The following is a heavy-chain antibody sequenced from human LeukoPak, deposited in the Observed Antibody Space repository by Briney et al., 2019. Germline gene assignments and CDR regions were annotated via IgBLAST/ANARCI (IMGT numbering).Heavy chain of an antibody. D-gene: IGHD3-22*01. CDR1: GFIFDDYG. CDR3: ARGYYYDSSGGHDY. V-gene: IGHV3-20*04. J-gene: IGHJ4*02. CDR2: INWNGGST. Sequence: GGSLRLSCAASGFIFDDYGMSWVRQAPGKGLEWVSGINWNGGSTGYADSVKGRFTISRDNAKNSLYLQMNSLRAEDTALYYCARGYYYDSSGGHDYWGQGTLVTVSS.